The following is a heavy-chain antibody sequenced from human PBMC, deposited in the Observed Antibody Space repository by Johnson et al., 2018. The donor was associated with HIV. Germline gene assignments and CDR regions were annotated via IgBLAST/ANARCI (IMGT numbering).Heavy chain of an antibody. Sequence: VQLVESGGGVVQPGRSLRLSCAASGFTFSSNYMGWVRLAPGKGLEWVSFIRNDGNTYYADSVKGRFTSSRDSSKNTLYLQMDSLRAEDTAMYDGARGLQDSSGWYNAFDIWGPGTMVTVSS. V-gene: IGHV3-66*01. J-gene: IGHJ3*02. CDR3: ARGLQDSSGWYNAFDI. D-gene: IGHD6-19*01. CDR2: IRNDGNT. CDR1: GFTFSSNY.